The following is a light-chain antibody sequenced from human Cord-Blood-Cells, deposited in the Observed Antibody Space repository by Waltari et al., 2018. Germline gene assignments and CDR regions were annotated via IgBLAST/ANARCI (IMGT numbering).Light chain of an antibody. J-gene: IGLJ3*02. CDR2: GNS. CDR1: SFNIGAGYD. Sequence: QSVLTQPPSVSGAPGQRVTISCTGSSFNIGAGYDVHWYQQLPGKAPRLLTYGNSKRPAGAPDRFSGSKSGTSASLAITGLQAEDEADYYCQSYDSSLSGWVFGGGTKLTVL. V-gene: IGLV1-40*01. CDR3: QSYDSSLSGWV.